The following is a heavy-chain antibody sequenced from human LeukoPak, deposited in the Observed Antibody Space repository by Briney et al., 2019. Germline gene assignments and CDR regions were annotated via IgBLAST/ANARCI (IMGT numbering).Heavy chain of an antibody. Sequence: SETLSLTCTVSGGSISSSTYYWGWIRQPPGKGLEWIGSIYYSGSTYYNPSLKSRVTISVDTSKNQFSLNLSSVTAADTAVYYCAREIFTVADAFDIWGRGTMVTVSS. CDR1: GGSISSSTYY. D-gene: IGHD4-23*01. J-gene: IGHJ3*02. CDR2: IYYSGST. CDR3: AREIFTVADAFDI. V-gene: IGHV4-39*07.